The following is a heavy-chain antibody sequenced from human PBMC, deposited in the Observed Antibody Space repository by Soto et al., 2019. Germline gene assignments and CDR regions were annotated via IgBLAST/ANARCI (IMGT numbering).Heavy chain of an antibody. D-gene: IGHD2-15*01. J-gene: IGHJ6*02. Sequence: QVQLVESGGGVVQPRRSLRLSCAASGFTFSTYAIHWVRQAPGKGLEWVAVISNDGAHKQYADSVKGRFTISRDNSKNTLYLQMNSLRTEDTAVFYCARGGYCSGGTCPNYYYGLDVWGPGTTVTVSS. V-gene: IGHV3-30-3*01. CDR3: ARGGYCSGGTCPNYYYGLDV. CDR1: GFTFSTYA. CDR2: ISNDGAHK.